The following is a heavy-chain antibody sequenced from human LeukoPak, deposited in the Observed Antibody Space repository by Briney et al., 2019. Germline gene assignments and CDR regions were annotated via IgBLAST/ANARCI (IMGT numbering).Heavy chain of an antibody. D-gene: IGHD6-19*01. J-gene: IGHJ5*02. CDR2: IKHSGST. CDR1: GGSFGGYY. Sequence: ASETLSLTCAVYGGSFGGYYWSWIRQPPGKGLEWIGEIKHSGSTNYNPSLKSRVTISVDTSKNQFSLKLSSVTAADTPIYYCARSSSSTFDPWGRGPLVPVPS. V-gene: IGHV4-34*01. CDR3: ARSSSSTFDP.